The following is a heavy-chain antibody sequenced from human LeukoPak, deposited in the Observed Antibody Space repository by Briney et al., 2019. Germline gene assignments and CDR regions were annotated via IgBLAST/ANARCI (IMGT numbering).Heavy chain of an antibody. CDR3: AKDHGFWSGFLF. V-gene: IGHV3-30*02. J-gene: IGHJ4*02. D-gene: IGHD3-3*01. CDR2: IRFDGNVT. Sequence: PGGSLRLSCEASGFLFRSNGMHWVRQAPGKGLEWVAFIRFDGNVTKYLDSIKGRFTISRDNSKNILYLQLNDVRPDDTAVYFCAKDHGFWSGFLFWGQGTLVTVSS. CDR1: GFLFRSNG.